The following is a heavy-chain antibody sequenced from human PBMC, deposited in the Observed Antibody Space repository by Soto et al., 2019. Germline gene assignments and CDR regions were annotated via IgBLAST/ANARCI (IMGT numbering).Heavy chain of an antibody. CDR3: AASGFDSDF. Sequence: QLQLVESGGALVKPGGSLRLGCAASGFTFSDYYMSWFRQAPGEGLEWISYIRQSRSYTNYADSVKGRFTISRDNGKNSLYLEMNSLRAEDTAVYFCAASGFDSDFWGQGTLVTVSS. CDR2: IRQSRSYT. D-gene: IGHD5-12*01. V-gene: IGHV3-11*05. J-gene: IGHJ4*02. CDR1: GFTFSDYY.